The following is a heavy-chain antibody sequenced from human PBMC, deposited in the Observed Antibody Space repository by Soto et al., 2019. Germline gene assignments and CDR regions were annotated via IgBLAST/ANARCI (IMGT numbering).Heavy chain of an antibody. Sequence: TSETLSLTCTVSGGSTNSRNDYWGWIRQPPGRGLEWIGSVYYSGRTHDNPSLQSRVSISVDTSRNQFSLNLISVTAADTAVYFCARQPRGPGYGERGLYFDHWGQGTLVTVSS. D-gene: IGHD3-16*01. J-gene: IGHJ4*02. CDR1: GGSTNSRNDY. CDR3: ARQPRGPGYGERGLYFDH. V-gene: IGHV4-39*01. CDR2: VYYSGRT.